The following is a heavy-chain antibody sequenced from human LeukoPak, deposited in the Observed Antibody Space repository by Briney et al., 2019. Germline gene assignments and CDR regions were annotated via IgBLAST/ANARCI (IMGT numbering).Heavy chain of an antibody. J-gene: IGHJ4*02. V-gene: IGHV3-33*01. CDR2: IWYDGSDK. D-gene: IGHD3-16*01. CDR3: ASPVVLGAYLRGAYYFDS. Sequence: PGRSLRLSCAASGFTFSNYVMHWVRQAPGKGLEWVAVIWYDGSDKYHADSVKGRFTISRDNSKNTLYLQMNSLRVEDTAVYYCASPVVLGAYLRGAYYFDSWGQGTLVTVSS. CDR1: GFTFSNYV.